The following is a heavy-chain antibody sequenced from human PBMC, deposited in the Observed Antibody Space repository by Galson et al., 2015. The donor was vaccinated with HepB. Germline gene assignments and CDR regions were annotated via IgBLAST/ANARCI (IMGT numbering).Heavy chain of an antibody. CDR3: ARRAGASGGFSFDY. CDR1: GFTVSRIY. CDR2: ISHDAHNR. J-gene: IGHJ4*02. V-gene: IGHV3-30*03. Sequence: SLRLSCAASGFTVSRIYMSWVRQAPGKGLEWMTVISHDAHNRYYADSVEGRFTVSRDNSKNTVYLQMNSLRPEDSAMYYCARRAGASGGFSFDYWGQGSLVTVSS. D-gene: IGHD3-10*01.